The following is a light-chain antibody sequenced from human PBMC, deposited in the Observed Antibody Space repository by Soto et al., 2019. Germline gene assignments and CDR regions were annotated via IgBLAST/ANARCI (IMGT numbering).Light chain of an antibody. V-gene: IGKV3-20*01. Sequence: EIVMTQSPAILSVSPGERATRSCRASQSVASRLAWYQHKPGQAPRLLISGASSRATGIPDRFSGSGSATDFTLTISRLEPEDFALYYCQHYGRSPITFGQGTRLEIK. CDR1: QSVASR. CDR3: QHYGRSPIT. CDR2: GAS. J-gene: IGKJ5*01.